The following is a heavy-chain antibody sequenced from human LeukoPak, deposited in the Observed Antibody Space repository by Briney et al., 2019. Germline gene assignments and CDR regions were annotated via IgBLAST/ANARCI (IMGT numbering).Heavy chain of an antibody. Sequence: GGSLRLSCAASGFTFNEFGVHWVRQAPGQGLEWVALIWYDGSNKYYADSVKGRSTISRDNSKNTVYLQMNSLRVEDTAIYHCARDRPTGSYYSIDYWGQGTLATVSS. J-gene: IGHJ4*02. CDR2: IWYDGSNK. CDR1: GFTFNEFG. D-gene: IGHD1-26*01. V-gene: IGHV3-33*01. CDR3: ARDRPTGSYYSIDY.